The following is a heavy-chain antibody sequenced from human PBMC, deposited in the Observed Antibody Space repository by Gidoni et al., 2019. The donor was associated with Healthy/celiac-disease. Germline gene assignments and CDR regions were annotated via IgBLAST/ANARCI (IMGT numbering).Heavy chain of an antibody. CDR2: IWYDGSNK. Sequence: QVQLVASGGGVVQPGRSLRLSCAASGFTFSSYGMHWVRQAPGKGLEWVAVIWYDGSNKYYADSVKGRFTISRDNSKNTLYLQMNSLRAEDTAVYYCARDSEYSGSYKDFGGFDYWGQGTLVTVSS. D-gene: IGHD1-26*01. J-gene: IGHJ4*02. CDR1: GFTFSSYG. V-gene: IGHV3-33*01. CDR3: ARDSEYSGSYKDFGGFDY.